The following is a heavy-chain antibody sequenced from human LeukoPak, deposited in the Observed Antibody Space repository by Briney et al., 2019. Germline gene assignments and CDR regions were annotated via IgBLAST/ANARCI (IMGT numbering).Heavy chain of an antibody. CDR1: GGTFSSYA. V-gene: IGHV1-69*04. CDR3: ARGVAARPGSYYYGMDV. Sequence: ASVEVSCKASGGTFSSYAISWVRQAPGQGLEWMGRIIPILGIANYAQKFQGRVTMTRDTSISTAYMELSRLRSDDTAVYYCARGVAARPGSYYYGMDVWGQGTTVTVSS. CDR2: IIPILGIA. D-gene: IGHD6-6*01. J-gene: IGHJ6*02.